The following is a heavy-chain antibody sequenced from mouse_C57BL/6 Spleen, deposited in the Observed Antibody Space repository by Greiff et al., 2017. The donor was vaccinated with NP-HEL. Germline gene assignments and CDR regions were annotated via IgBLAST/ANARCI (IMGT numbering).Heavy chain of an antibody. CDR1: GYSITGGYY. V-gene: IGHV3-6*01. Sequence: ESGPGLVKPSQSLSLTCSVTGYSITGGYYWNWIRQFPGNKLEWMGYISYDGSNNYNPSLKNRISITRDTSKNQFFLKLNSVTTEDTATYYCARDRTYFDYWGQGTTLTVSS. CDR2: ISYDGSN. J-gene: IGHJ2*01. CDR3: ARDRTYFDY.